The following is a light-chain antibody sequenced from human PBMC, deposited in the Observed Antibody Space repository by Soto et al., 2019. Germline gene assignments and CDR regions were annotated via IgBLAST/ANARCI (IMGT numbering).Light chain of an antibody. Sequence: DIQVTQSPATLSAFVGDRVTISCRARQSIGTWLAWYQQKPGKAPKLLIYDASTLESGVPSRFSGSGSGTEFTLTISSLPPEDVATYACQEYNSYPVSFGRGTRLDI. J-gene: IGKJ5*01. CDR2: DAS. V-gene: IGKV1-5*01. CDR1: QSIGTW. CDR3: QEYNSYPVS.